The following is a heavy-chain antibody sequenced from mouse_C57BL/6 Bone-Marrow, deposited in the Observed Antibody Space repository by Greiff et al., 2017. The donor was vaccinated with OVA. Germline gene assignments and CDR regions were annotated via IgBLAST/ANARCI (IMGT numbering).Heavy chain of an antibody. Sequence: EVMLVESGGGLVKPGGSLKLSCAASGFTFSSYAMSWVRQTPEKRLEWVATISDGGSYTYYPDNVKGRFTISRDNAKNNLYLQMSHLKSEDTAMYYCARGGVTRRYFDVWGTGTTVTVSS. CDR1: GFTFSSYA. D-gene: IGHD2-2*01. V-gene: IGHV5-4*03. J-gene: IGHJ1*03. CDR2: ISDGGSYT. CDR3: ARGGVTRRYFDV.